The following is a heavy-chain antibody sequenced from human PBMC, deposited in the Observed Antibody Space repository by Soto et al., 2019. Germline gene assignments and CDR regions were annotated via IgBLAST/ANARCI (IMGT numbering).Heavy chain of an antibody. V-gene: IGHV4-59*01. J-gene: IGHJ6*02. Sequence: ASETLSLTCTVSGASLYTSYWGWIRQPPGKGPEWIGYVYYAGATNYDPSLESRVTISPDTSRNQFSLNLRSVTAADTAVYYCARVMGDWGTYYYYYGMDVWGQGTTVTVSS. D-gene: IGHD3-16*01. CDR2: VYYAGAT. CDR1: GASLYTSY. CDR3: ARVMGDWGTYYYYYGMDV.